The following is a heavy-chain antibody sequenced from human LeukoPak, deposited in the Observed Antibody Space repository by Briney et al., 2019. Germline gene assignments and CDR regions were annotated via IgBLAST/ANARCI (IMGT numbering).Heavy chain of an antibody. D-gene: IGHD3-22*01. CDR3: ARTTYYYDSSGYDYYFDY. Sequence: GASVKVPCKASGYTFTSYGISWVRQAPGQGLEWMGWISAYNGNTNYAQKLQGRVTMTTDTSTSTAYMELRSLRSDDTAVYYCARTTYYYDSSGYDYYFDYWGQGTLVTVSS. CDR2: ISAYNGNT. V-gene: IGHV1-18*01. CDR1: GYTFTSYG. J-gene: IGHJ4*02.